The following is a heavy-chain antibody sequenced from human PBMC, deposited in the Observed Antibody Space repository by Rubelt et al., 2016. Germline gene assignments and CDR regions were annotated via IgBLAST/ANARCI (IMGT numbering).Heavy chain of an antibody. D-gene: IGHD3-10*01. J-gene: IGHJ4*02. V-gene: IGHV1-8*01. CDR1: GYTFTDYD. CDR2: MNANSGNT. CDR3: ARSKALVIDFDY. Sequence: QVQLVQSGAEVKKPGASVKVSCKASGYTFTDYDINWVRQTTGQGLEWMGWMNANSGNTGDAQKFQARVTMTRDTSISTAYMELSSLRSEDTAVYYCARSKALVIDFDYWGQGTLVTVSS.